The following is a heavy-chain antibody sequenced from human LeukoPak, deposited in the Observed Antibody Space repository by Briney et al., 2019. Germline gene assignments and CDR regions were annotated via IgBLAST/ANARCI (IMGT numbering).Heavy chain of an antibody. J-gene: IGHJ4*02. CDR1: GYTFTGYY. Sequence: ASVKVSCKASGYTFTGYYMHCVRQAPGQGLEWMGWINPNSGGTNYAQKFQGRVTMTRDTSISTAYMELSRLRSDDTAVYYCARARITIFGVVHRDYWGQGTLVTVSS. CDR2: INPNSGGT. CDR3: ARARITIFGVVHRDY. D-gene: IGHD3-3*01. V-gene: IGHV1-2*02.